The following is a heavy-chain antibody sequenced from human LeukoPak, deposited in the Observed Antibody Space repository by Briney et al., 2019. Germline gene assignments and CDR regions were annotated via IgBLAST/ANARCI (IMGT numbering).Heavy chain of an antibody. V-gene: IGHV3-23*01. CDR3: TNDNLS. Sequence: GGSLRLSCAASGFTFSAYALSWVRQAPGKGLEWVSFISASGDLTYYADSVRGRFTISRDNWNTLFLQMDSLRAEDTAVYYCTNDNLSWGQGTLVTVSS. CDR1: GFTFSAYA. J-gene: IGHJ5*02. CDR2: ISASGDLT.